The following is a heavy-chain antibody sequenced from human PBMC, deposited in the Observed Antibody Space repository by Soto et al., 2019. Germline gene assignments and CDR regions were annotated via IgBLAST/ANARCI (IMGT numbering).Heavy chain of an antibody. CDR2: IYYSGST. CDR3: VSFSWADWGAGVH. V-gene: IGHV4-31*03. J-gene: IGHJ4*02. Sequence: QVQLQESGPGLVKPSQTLSLTCTVSGGSISSGGYYWSWIRQHPGNGLEWIGYIYYSGSTYYNPSLKSRITLSVDTSKKHFSLKLSSVTAADTAVYYCVSFSWADWGAGVHWGQGTLVTVSS. D-gene: IGHD6-13*01. CDR1: GGSISSGGYY.